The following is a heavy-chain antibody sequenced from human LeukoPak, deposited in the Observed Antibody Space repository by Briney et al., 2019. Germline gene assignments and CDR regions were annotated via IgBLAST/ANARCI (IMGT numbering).Heavy chain of an antibody. CDR2: ISGSGGST. Sequence: GGSLRLSCAASGFTFSSYAMSWVRQAPGKGLGWVSAISGSGGSTYYADSVKGRFTISRDNSKNTLYLQMNSLRAEDTAVYYCAKARRVAYCGGDCYLFDYWGQGTLVTVSS. CDR3: AKARRVAYCGGDCYLFDY. D-gene: IGHD2-21*02. CDR1: GFTFSSYA. J-gene: IGHJ4*02. V-gene: IGHV3-23*01.